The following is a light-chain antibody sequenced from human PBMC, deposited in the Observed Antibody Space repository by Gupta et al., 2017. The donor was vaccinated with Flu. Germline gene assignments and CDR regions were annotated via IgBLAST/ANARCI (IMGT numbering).Light chain of an antibody. J-gene: IGLJ1*01. Sequence: TGSSSESVIYKYVSWYQQHPGKVPKLIIYGGTERPSGVSDRFSGSKSGNTASLTISGLQAEDEADYYCFSYVVKVFGSGTRVTVL. CDR1: SSESVIYKY. CDR3: FSYVVKV. CDR2: GGT. V-gene: IGLV2-23*01.